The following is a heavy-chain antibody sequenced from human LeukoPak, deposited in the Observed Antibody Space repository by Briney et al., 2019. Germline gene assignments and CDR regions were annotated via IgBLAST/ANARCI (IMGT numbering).Heavy chain of an antibody. Sequence: PGGSLRLSCAASGFTFSSYDMNWVRQAPGKGLEWVSYISSSGSTIFYADSVKGRFTISRDNAKNSLNLHMNSLRAEDTAVYYCARDKYGSADGYYCDYWGQGTLVTVSS. CDR2: ISSSGSTI. CDR3: ARDKYGSADGYYCDY. J-gene: IGHJ4*02. D-gene: IGHD3-10*01. V-gene: IGHV3-48*03. CDR1: GFTFSSYD.